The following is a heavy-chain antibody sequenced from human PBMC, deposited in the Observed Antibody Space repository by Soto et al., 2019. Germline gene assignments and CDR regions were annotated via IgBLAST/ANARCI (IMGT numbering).Heavy chain of an antibody. D-gene: IGHD2-2*01. Sequence: GGSLRLSCAASGFTFSSYNMNWVRQAPGKGLEWVSYISSSSSTIYYTDSVKGRLTISRDNARNSLYLQMNSLRAEDTAVYYCARSLGYCSSTSCYSDYYYYMDVWGKGTTVTVSS. CDR3: ARSLGYCSSTSCYSDYYYYMDV. CDR1: GFTFSSYN. J-gene: IGHJ6*03. V-gene: IGHV3-48*01. CDR2: ISSSSSTI.